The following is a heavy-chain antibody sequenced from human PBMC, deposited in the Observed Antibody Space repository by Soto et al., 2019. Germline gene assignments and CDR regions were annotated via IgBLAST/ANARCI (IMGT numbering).Heavy chain of an antibody. D-gene: IGHD1-1*01. CDR1: GYTFTSYY. CDR3: ARDRLGQLERPRGNWFDP. Sequence: GASVKVSCKASGYTFTSYYMHWVRQVPGQGLEWMGIINPSGGSTSYAQKFQGRVTMTRDTSTSTVYMELSSLRSEDTAVYYCARDRLGQLERPRGNWFDPWGQGTLVTVSS. V-gene: IGHV1-46*01. J-gene: IGHJ5*02. CDR2: INPSGGST.